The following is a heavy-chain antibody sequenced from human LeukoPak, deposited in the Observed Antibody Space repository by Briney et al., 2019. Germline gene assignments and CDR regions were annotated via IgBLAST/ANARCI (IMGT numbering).Heavy chain of an antibody. CDR3: TIMHGYYDGSGYWVQ. V-gene: IGHV3-23*01. D-gene: IGHD3-22*01. J-gene: IGHJ4*02. CDR2: ITTTGATT. CDR1: GFTFGSYG. Sequence: GGSLRLSCAASGFTFGSYGMSWVRQAPGKGLEWVSFITTTGATTSYADSVKGRFTIYRDNLRDTLYMQMNSLREEDTALYYCTIMHGYYDGSGYWVQWGQGTLVTVSS.